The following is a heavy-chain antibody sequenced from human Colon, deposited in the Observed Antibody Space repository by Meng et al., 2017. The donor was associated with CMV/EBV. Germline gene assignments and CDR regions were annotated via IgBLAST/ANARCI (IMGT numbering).Heavy chain of an antibody. V-gene: IGHV4-30-4*01. CDR2: TYYRGSA. Sequence: LRLSCSVSGGSISSGDYYWSWIRQPPGKGLEWIGYTYYRGSALYNPSLKSRVSISVDTSKNLFSLKMTSVTAGDTAIYYCAGARNYDFWSGHPNWFDPWGQGTLVTVSS. CDR3: AGARNYDFWSGHPNWFDP. D-gene: IGHD3-3*01. CDR1: GGSISSGDYY. J-gene: IGHJ5*02.